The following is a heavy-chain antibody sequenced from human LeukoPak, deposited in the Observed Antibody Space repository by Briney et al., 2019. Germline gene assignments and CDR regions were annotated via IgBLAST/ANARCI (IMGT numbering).Heavy chain of an antibody. CDR3: ARRHYYDGSGYLE. J-gene: IGHJ1*01. Sequence: SETLSLTCTVSGYSISSDYYWGWIRQPPGKGLEWIGTVYHTGSTYYHPSLRGRLTISLDTSKNHFSLNLRSVTAADTALYYCARRHYYDGSGYLEWGQGTLLSVSS. V-gene: IGHV4-38-2*02. CDR1: GYSISSDYY. D-gene: IGHD3-22*01. CDR2: VYHTGST.